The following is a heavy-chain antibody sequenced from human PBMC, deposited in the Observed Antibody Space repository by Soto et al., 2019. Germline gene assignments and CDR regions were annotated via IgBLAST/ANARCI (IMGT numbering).Heavy chain of an antibody. CDR1: GGSISTSSNY. Sequence: QLHLQESGPGLVKPSETLSLTCNVSGGSISTSSNYWGWIRQPPGQGLEWIGSIYYSGTAYYNPSLKSRVTISVDTSKNQFSLQLTSLTAADTSVYYCARGIPGRHVYWGQGSLVTVSS. J-gene: IGHJ4*02. V-gene: IGHV4-39*01. CDR2: IYYSGTA. D-gene: IGHD1-20*01. CDR3: ARGIPGRHVY.